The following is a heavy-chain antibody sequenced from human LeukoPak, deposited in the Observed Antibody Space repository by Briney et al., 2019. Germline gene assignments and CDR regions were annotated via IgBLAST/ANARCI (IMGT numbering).Heavy chain of an antibody. V-gene: IGHV3-33*01. CDR2: IWYDGSNK. D-gene: IGHD7-27*01. CDR1: GFTFSSYG. CDR3: AIDPNWGTHS. Sequence: GGSLRLSCAASGFTFSSYGMHWVRQAPGKGLEWVALIWYDGSNKYYADSVKGRLTISRDNSKNTLYLQMNSLRVEDTAVYYCAIDPNWGTHSWGQGVLVTVSS. J-gene: IGHJ4*02.